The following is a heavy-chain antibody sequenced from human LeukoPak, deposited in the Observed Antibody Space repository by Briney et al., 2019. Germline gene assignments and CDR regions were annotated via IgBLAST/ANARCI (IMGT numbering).Heavy chain of an antibody. CDR1: GFTFSSYW. J-gene: IGHJ4*02. Sequence: PGGSLRLSCAASGFTFSSYWMHWVRQAPGKGLVWVSRINSDGSSTSYADSVKGRFTISRDNSKNTLYLQMNSLRAEDTAVYYCARGVMVRGVIITAYYFDYWGQGTLVTVSS. CDR2: INSDGSST. V-gene: IGHV3-74*01. D-gene: IGHD3-10*01. CDR3: ARGVMVRGVIITAYYFDY.